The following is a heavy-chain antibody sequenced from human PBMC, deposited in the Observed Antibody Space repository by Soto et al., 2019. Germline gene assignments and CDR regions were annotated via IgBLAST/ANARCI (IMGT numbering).Heavy chain of an antibody. CDR1: GGSFSGYY. V-gene: IGHV4-34*01. D-gene: IGHD7-27*01. CDR2: INHSGST. J-gene: IGHJ4*02. CDR3: ARYPPNWGHDY. Sequence: SLTCAVYGGSFSGYYWSWIRQPPGKGLEWIGEINHSGSTNYNPSLKSRVTISVDTSKNQFSLKLSSVTAADTAVYYCARYPPNWGHDYWGQGTLVTVSS.